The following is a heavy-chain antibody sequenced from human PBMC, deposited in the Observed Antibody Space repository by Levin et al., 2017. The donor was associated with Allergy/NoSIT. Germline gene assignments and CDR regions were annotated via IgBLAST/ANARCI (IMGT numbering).Heavy chain of an antibody. CDR3: ARGSGSYFRGVLSCAFDI. Sequence: SQTLSLTCAVYGGSFSGYYWSWIRQPPGKGLEWIGEINHSGSTNYNPSLKSRVTISVDTSKNQFSLKLSSVTAADTAVYYCARGSGSYFRGVLSCAFDIWGQGTMVTVSS. CDR2: INHSGST. CDR1: GGSFSGYY. D-gene: IGHD1-26*01. V-gene: IGHV4-34*01. J-gene: IGHJ3*02.